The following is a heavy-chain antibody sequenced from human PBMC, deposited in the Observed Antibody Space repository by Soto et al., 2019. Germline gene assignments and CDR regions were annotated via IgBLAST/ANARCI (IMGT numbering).Heavy chain of an antibody. V-gene: IGHV3-13*04. Sequence: EVQLVESGGGLVQPGGSLRLSCAASGFTFSSYDMHWVRQVTGKGLEWVSAIGTAGDAYYPNSVKGRFTISRENAKNSLYLQMNSLRAGDTAVYYCASAFSTGVLDYWGQGNLVTVSS. CDR3: ASAFSTGVLDY. CDR1: GFTFSSYD. J-gene: IGHJ4*02. D-gene: IGHD3-10*01. CDR2: IGTAGDA.